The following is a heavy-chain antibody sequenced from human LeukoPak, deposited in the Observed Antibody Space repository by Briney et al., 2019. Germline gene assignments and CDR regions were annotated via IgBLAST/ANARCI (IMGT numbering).Heavy chain of an antibody. CDR2: IKQDVSDI. J-gene: IGHJ4*02. CDR1: EFTFSNYW. Sequence: GGSLRLSRAASEFTFSNYWMSWVRQAPGKGLEWVANIKQDVSDIYYVDSVKGRFTISRDNAKNSRYLQMNSLRVEDTAVYYCARGLFGDYSAFDYWGQGTLVTVSS. CDR3: ARGLFGDYSAFDY. V-gene: IGHV3-7*01. D-gene: IGHD4-17*01.